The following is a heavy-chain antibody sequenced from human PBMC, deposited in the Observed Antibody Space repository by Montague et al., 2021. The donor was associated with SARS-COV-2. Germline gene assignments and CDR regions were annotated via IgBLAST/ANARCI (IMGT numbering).Heavy chain of an antibody. Sequence: SETLSLTCSVSGDSITRSTFYWGWIRQPPGQGLEWIGSVFYTGSTYFNPSLKSRVTISVNTSKNQFSLTLSYATAADTAIYYCARLFIWGSGCPSGYWGQGTLVTVSS. V-gene: IGHV4-39*01. CDR3: ARLFIWGSGCPSGY. CDR2: VFYTGST. D-gene: IGHD6-19*01. CDR1: GDSITRSTFY. J-gene: IGHJ4*02.